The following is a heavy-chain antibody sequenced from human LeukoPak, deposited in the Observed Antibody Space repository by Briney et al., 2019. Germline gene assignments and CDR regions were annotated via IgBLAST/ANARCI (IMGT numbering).Heavy chain of an antibody. D-gene: IGHD1-26*01. CDR3: ARVGIDYSNNWFDP. Sequence: SETLSLTCTVSGGSISSYYWSWIRQPPGKGLEWIGYIYYSGSTYYNPSLKSRVTISVDTSKNQFSLKLSSVTAADTAVYYCARVGIDYSNNWFDPWGQGTLVTVSS. CDR2: IYYSGST. V-gene: IGHV4-30-4*01. CDR1: GGSISSYY. J-gene: IGHJ5*02.